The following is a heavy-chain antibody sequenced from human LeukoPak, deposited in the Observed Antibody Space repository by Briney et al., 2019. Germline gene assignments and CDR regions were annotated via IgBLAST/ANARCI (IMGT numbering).Heavy chain of an antibody. J-gene: IGHJ3*02. CDR2: IYSGGST. D-gene: IGHD5-18*01. Sequence: PGGSLRLSCAASGFSVSSNDMSWVRQAPGKGLEWVSVIYSGGSTYYADSVKGRFTISRDNSKNTLYLQMNTLRAEDTAVYYCARDLGYNYGYVGAFDIWGQGTLVTVSS. CDR3: ARDLGYNYGYVGAFDI. CDR1: GFSVSSND. V-gene: IGHV3-66*01.